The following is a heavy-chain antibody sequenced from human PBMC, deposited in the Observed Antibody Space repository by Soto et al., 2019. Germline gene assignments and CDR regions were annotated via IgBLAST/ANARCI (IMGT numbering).Heavy chain of an antibody. CDR3: ARRRRWVDYYGMDV. CDR2: IYYSGST. Sequence: SETLSLTCTVSGGSISSYYWSWIRQPPGKGLEWIGYIYYSGSTNYNPSLKSRVTISVDTSKNQFSLKLSSVTAADTAVYYCARRRRWVDYYGMDVWGQGTTVTVSS. D-gene: IGHD2-15*01. CDR1: GGSISSYY. V-gene: IGHV4-59*08. J-gene: IGHJ6*02.